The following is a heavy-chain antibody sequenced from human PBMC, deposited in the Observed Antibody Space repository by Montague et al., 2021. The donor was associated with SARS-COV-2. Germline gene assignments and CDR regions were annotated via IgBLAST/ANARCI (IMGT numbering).Heavy chain of an antibody. Sequence: SEILSLTCTVSGGSINSGGYYWSWIRQHPGKGLEWIGYIYYSGSTYYNPSLKSRLTISVDTSKNQFSLKLSSVTAADTAVYYCARVHFVSSGWYPDAFDIWGQGTMVTVSS. CDR2: IYYSGST. D-gene: IGHD6-19*01. CDR1: GGSINSGGYY. CDR3: ARVHFVSSGWYPDAFDI. J-gene: IGHJ3*02. V-gene: IGHV4-31*03.